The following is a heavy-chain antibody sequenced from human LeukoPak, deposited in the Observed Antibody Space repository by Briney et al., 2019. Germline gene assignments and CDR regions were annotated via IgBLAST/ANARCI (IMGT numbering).Heavy chain of an antibody. V-gene: IGHV3-23*01. D-gene: IGHD3-3*01. CDR2: ISGSGGST. Sequence: PGGSLRLSCAASGFTVSSNYMSWVRQAPGKGLEWVSAISGSGGSTYYADSVKGRFTISRDNSKNTLYLQMNSLRAEDTAVYYCAKVGPNYDFWSGYYTLDYWGQGTLVTVSS. CDR3: AKVGPNYDFWSGYYTLDY. J-gene: IGHJ4*02. CDR1: GFTVSSNY.